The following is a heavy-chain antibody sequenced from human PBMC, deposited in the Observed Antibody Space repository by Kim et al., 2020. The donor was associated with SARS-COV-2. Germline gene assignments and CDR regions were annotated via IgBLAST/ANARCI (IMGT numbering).Heavy chain of an antibody. J-gene: IGHJ4*02. CDR2: ISWNSGSI. V-gene: IGHV3-9*01. CDR3: AKDQDDILTGPYYFDY. CDR1: GFTFDDYA. Sequence: GGSLRLSCAASGFTFDDYAMHWVRQAPGKGLEWVSGISWNSGSIGYADSVKGRFTISRDNAKNSLYLQMNSLRAEDTALYYCAKDQDDILTGPYYFDYWGQGTLVTVSS. D-gene: IGHD3-9*01.